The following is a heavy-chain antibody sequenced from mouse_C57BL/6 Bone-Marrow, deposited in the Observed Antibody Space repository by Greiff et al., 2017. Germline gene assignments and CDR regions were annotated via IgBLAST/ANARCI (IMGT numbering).Heavy chain of an antibody. CDR2: INPNNGGT. CDR1: GYTFTDYN. Sequence: EVQLQQSGPELVKPGASVKIPCKASGYTFTDYNMAWVKQSHGKSLEWIGDINPNNGGTIYNQKFKGKATLTVAKSSSTAYMELRSLTSEDTAVYYCARRNGYYAMDYWGQGTSVTVSS. V-gene: IGHV1-18*01. J-gene: IGHJ4*01. CDR3: ARRNGYYAMDY.